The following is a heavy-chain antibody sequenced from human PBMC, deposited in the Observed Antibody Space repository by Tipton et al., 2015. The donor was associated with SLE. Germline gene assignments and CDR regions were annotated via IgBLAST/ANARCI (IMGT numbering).Heavy chain of an antibody. V-gene: IGHV4-59*01. CDR3: ARDGGGDMLDV. CDR1: GGSISTYY. J-gene: IGHJ4*02. CDR2: IYDTGGT. D-gene: IGHD2-21*02. Sequence: TLSLTCTISGGSISTYYWSWIRQSAGQGLEWIGHIYDTGGTDYNPSLNSRVTISVDTSKNEFSLNLDSLTTADTAMYFCARDGGGDMLDVWGQGALVTVSS.